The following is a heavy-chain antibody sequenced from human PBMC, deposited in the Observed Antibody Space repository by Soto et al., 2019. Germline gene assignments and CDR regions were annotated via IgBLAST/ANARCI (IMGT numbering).Heavy chain of an antibody. D-gene: IGHD2-21*02. J-gene: IGHJ4*01. V-gene: IGHV3-23*01. Sequence: PRLSCAAAGFTLGRYGMSWVRQAPGKGLEWVSAVSPNGQGIYYADSVRGRFTISRDFSKNTVFLHMDSLRAEDTAVYYCAKDRYYPRDCYHYSGHGSLSSVSS. CDR3: AKDRYYPRDCYHY. CDR1: GFTLGRYG. CDR2: VSPNGQGI.